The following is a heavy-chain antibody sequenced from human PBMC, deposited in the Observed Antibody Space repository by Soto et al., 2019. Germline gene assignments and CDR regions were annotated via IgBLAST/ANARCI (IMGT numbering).Heavy chain of an antibody. CDR2: LNAGNDNT. D-gene: IGHD3-3*01. V-gene: IGHV1-3*01. J-gene: IGHJ6*02. Sequence: QVQLVQSGAEVKKPGASVKVSCKASGYTFTTYVMHWVRQAPGQGVEWMGWLNAGNDNTEYSQKLQGRVTITRDTSARTVYMELSSLSSEDTAVYYCARVGQNYYGMDVWGQGTTFTVSS. CDR1: GYTFTTYV. CDR3: ARVGQNYYGMDV.